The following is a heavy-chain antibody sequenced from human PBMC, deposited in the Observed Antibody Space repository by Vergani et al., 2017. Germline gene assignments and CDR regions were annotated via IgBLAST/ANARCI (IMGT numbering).Heavy chain of an antibody. CDR2: ISSNGGST. V-gene: IGHV3-64D*06. Sequence: EVQLVESGGGLVQPGGSLRLSCSASGFTFSSYAMHWVRQAPGKGLEYVSAISSNGGSTYYADSVKGRFTISGDNSKNTLYLQMSSLRAEDTAVYYCVKVGPRSGGYWGQGTLVTVSS. CDR3: VKVGPRSGGY. D-gene: IGHD6-25*01. J-gene: IGHJ4*02. CDR1: GFTFSSYA.